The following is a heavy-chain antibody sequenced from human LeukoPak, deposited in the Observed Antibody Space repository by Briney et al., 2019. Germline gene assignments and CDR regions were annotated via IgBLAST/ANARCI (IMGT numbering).Heavy chain of an antibody. Sequence: GGSLRLSCVASGLNFDDSAMHWVRQAPGKGLEWVSLISADGGSTFSADSVKGRFSISRDNSKNSLYLQMNSLRSEDTAMYYCAKESGKFDYWGQGTLVAVS. CDR2: ISADGGST. J-gene: IGHJ4*02. CDR3: AKESGKFDY. CDR1: GLNFDDSA. V-gene: IGHV3-43*02.